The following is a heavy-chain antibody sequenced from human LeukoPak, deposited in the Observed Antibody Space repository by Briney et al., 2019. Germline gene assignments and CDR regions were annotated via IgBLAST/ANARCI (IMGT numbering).Heavy chain of an antibody. D-gene: IGHD3-22*01. CDR1: GYTFSNYG. Sequence: EASVKVSCKASGYTFSNYGLTWVRQAPGQGLEWMGWINAYNGNTNYAHKVQGRATLTTDTSTSTAYMELRSLRSDDTAVYYCARLWQYYDTSGYYGWCIDIWGQGTMVTVSS. CDR2: INAYNGNT. J-gene: IGHJ3*02. V-gene: IGHV1-18*01. CDR3: ARLWQYYDTSGYYGWCIDI.